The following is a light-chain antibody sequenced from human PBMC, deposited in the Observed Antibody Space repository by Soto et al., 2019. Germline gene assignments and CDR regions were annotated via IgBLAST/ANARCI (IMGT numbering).Light chain of an antibody. Sequence: EIQMTQSPSTLSSSVGDRVTITCRASQSISSWLAWYQQKPGKAPRLLIYDASSLQSGVPSRFSGSGSGTEFTLTISSLQPDDFATYYCQQYNNYWTFGQGTKVDIK. CDR1: QSISSW. V-gene: IGKV1-5*01. CDR3: QQYNNYWT. J-gene: IGKJ1*01. CDR2: DAS.